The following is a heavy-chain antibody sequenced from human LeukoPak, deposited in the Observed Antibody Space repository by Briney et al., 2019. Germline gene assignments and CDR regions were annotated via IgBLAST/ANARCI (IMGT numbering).Heavy chain of an antibody. CDR2: IYYSGST. CDR1: GGSFSGYY. CDR3: ARVGGIPYYFDY. J-gene: IGHJ4*02. D-gene: IGHD2-15*01. Sequence: PSETLSLTCAVYGGSFSGYYWSWIRQHPGKGLEGIGYIYYSGSTYYNPSLKSRVTISVDTSKNQFSLKLSSVTAADTAVYYCARVGGIPYYFDYRGQGTLVTVSS. V-gene: IGHV4-31*11.